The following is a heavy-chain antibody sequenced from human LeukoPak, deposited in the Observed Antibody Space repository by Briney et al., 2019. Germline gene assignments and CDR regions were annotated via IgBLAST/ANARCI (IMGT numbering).Heavy chain of an antibody. J-gene: IGHJ4*02. D-gene: IGHD3-22*01. CDR2: IIPIFGTV. V-gene: IGHV1-69*01. Sequence: RASVKVSCKASGGTFSSYAISWVRQAPGQGLEWMGGIIPIFGTVNYAQKFQGRVTITADESTSTAYMELSSLRSEDTAVYYCAREYYYDSSGYYYYFDYWGQGTLVTVSS. CDR3: AREYYYDSSGYYYYFDY. CDR1: GGTFSSYA.